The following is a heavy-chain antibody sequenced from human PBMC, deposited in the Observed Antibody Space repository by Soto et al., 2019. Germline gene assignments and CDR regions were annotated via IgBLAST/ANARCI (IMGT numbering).Heavy chain of an antibody. J-gene: IGHJ6*02. CDR3: ARGEVPAAIPLGDYYGMDV. CDR1: GGSISSSNW. CDR2: IYHSGST. V-gene: IGHV4-4*02. Sequence: SETLSLTCAVSGGSISSSNWWSWVRQPPGKGLEWIGEIYHSGSTNYNPSLKSRVTISVDKSKNQFSLKLSSVTAADTAVYYCARGEVPAAIPLGDYYGMDVWGQGTTVTVSS. D-gene: IGHD2-2*02.